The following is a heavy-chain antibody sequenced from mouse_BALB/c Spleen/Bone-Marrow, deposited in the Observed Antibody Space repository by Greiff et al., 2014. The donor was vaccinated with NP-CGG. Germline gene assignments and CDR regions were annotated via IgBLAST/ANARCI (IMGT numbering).Heavy chain of an antibody. J-gene: IGHJ4*01. CDR2: INPSNGGT. Sequence: QVQLKESGAELVKPGASVKLSCKASGYTFTSYYMCWVKQRPGQGLEWIGEINPSNGGTNFNEKFKSKATLTVDKSSSTAYMSPSSLTSEDSAVYYCTRSRRAMDQWGQGTSVTVSS. V-gene: IGHV1S81*02. CDR3: TRSRRAMDQ. D-gene: IGHD2-12*01. CDR1: GYTFTSYY.